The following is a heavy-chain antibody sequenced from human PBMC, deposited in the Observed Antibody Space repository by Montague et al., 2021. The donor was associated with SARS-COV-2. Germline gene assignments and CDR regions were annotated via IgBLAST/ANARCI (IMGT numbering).Heavy chain of an antibody. CDR3: ARVDRIAAAPFDF. V-gene: IGHV4-61*02. Sequence: TLSLTCSVFGDSINNVNYFWSWIRQPAGKGLEWIGRVYISGSTYYNPSLKSRVTMLLDKSANEFTLQVTSVTVADTAVYYCARVDRIAAAPFDFWGQGTLVTVSS. J-gene: IGHJ4*02. CDR2: VYISGST. D-gene: IGHD6-13*01. CDR1: GDSINNVNYF.